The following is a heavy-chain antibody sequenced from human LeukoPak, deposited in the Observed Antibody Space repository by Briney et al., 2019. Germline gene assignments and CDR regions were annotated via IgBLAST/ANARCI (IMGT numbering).Heavy chain of an antibody. CDR3: ARELSRGPATFFDY. CDR1: GYTFTGYY. D-gene: IGHD2/OR15-2a*01. Sequence: ASVTVSCKASGYTFTGYYMHGVRQAPGQGLEWMGWINPNSGGTNYAQKFQGRVTMTRDTSISTAYMELSRLRSDDTAVYYCARELSRGPATFFDYWGQGTLVTVSS. J-gene: IGHJ4*02. V-gene: IGHV1-2*02. CDR2: INPNSGGT.